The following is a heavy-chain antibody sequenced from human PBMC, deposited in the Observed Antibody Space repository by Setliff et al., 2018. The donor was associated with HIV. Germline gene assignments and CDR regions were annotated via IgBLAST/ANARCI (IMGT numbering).Heavy chain of an antibody. CDR2: IFYTGTGTT. CDR1: GGPINSGSYH. J-gene: IGHJ5*02. CDR3: ARRDYGDNNWLDP. V-gene: IGHV4-39*01. D-gene: IGHD4-17*01. Sequence: LSLTCTVSGGPINSGSYHWGWIRQPPGKGLEWIGTIFYTGTGTTYSNPSLTSRVTISIDTSKNQFSLKLRSVTAADTAVYYCARRDYGDNNWLDPWGQGTLVTVSS.